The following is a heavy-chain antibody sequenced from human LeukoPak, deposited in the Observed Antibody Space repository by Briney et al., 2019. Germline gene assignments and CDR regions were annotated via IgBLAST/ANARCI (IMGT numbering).Heavy chain of an antibody. V-gene: IGHV3-30*02. CDR2: IRYDGSNK. CDR1: GFTFSSYG. CDR3: AKGIYNWNYALDY. J-gene: IGHJ4*02. Sequence: GGSLRLSCAASGFTFSSYGMHWVRQAPGKGLEWVAFIRYDGSNKYYADSVKGRFTISRDNSKNTLYLQMNSLRAEDTAVYYCAKGIYNWNYALDYWGQGTLVTVSS. D-gene: IGHD1-7*01.